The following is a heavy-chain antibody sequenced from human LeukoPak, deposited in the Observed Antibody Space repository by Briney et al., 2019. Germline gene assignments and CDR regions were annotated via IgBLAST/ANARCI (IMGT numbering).Heavy chain of an antibody. Sequence: GASVKVSCKASGGTFSSYAISWVRQAPGQGLEWMGGIIPIFGTANYAQKFQGRVTITADESTSTAYMELSSLRSEDTAVYYCAREDIVLFQLERQGAFGYWGQGTLVTVSS. CDR3: AREDIVLFQLERQGAFGY. CDR1: GGTFSSYA. J-gene: IGHJ4*02. D-gene: IGHD1-1*01. V-gene: IGHV1-69*13. CDR2: IIPIFGTA.